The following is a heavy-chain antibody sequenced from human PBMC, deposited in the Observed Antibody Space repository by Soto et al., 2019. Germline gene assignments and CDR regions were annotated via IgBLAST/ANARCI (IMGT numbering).Heavy chain of an antibody. J-gene: IGHJ1*01. CDR2: ISGSGGST. Sequence: PGGSLRLSCAASGFTFSSYAMSWVRQAPGKGLEWVAAISGSGGSTYYADSVKGRFTISRDNSKNTLYLQMNSLRAEDTAVYYCAGTLVGFHLGYFHHWGQGTLVTVSS. D-gene: IGHD1-26*01. CDR1: GFTFSSYA. V-gene: IGHV3-23*01. CDR3: AGTLVGFHLGYFHH.